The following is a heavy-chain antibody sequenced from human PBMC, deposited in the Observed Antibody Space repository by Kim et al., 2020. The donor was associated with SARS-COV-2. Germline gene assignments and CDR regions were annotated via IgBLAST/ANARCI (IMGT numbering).Heavy chain of an antibody. D-gene: IGHD3-10*01. CDR3: ARIFGSGTNSGSFDI. Sequence: SVKVSCKASGVTFGTNSISWVRQAPGQGLEWMGEIIPMFGTINFAQTLQGRLTITADESTSTVYMELSSLRSDDTAVYYCARIFGSGTNSGSFDIWGQGTMVTVSS. V-gene: IGHV1-69*13. CDR1: GVTFGTNS. J-gene: IGHJ3*02. CDR2: IIPMFGTI.